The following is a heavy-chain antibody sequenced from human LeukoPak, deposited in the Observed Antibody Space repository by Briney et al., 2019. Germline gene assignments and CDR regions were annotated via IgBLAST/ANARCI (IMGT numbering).Heavy chain of an antibody. CDR3: ARTYSGSYPFDY. CDR2: IYTSGST. V-gene: IGHV4-61*02. CDR1: GGSISSSSYY. J-gene: IGHJ4*02. D-gene: IGHD1-26*01. Sequence: PSETLSLTCTVSGGSISSSSYYWGWIRQPAGKGLEWIGRIYTSGSTNYNPSLKSRVTMSVDTSKNQFSLKLSSVTAADTAVYYCARTYSGSYPFDYWGQGTLVTVSS.